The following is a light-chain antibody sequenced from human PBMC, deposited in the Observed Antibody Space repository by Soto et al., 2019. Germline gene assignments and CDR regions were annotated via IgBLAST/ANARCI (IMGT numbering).Light chain of an antibody. CDR1: QTVYSN. Sequence: EIVMTQSPATLSVSPGERATLSCRASQTVYSNVAWYHQRPGQAPRLLIYRASSRAIDIPARFSGSGSGTEFTLTSSSLQSEDSAVYYCQHYQNLWAFGQGTRVEIK. J-gene: IGKJ1*01. V-gene: IGKV3-15*01. CDR3: QHYQNLWA. CDR2: RAS.